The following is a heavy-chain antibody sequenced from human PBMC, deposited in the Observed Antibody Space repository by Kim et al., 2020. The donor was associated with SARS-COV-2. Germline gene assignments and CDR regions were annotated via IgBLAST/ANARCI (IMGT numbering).Heavy chain of an antibody. CDR2: INHSGST. CDR1: GGSFSGYY. J-gene: IGHJ5*02. D-gene: IGHD3-3*01. Sequence: SETLSLTCAVYGGSFSGYYWSWIRQPPGKGLEWIGEINHSGSTNYNPSLKSRVTISVDTSKNQFSLKLSSVTAADTAVYYCARGNVEYYDFWSGYFEPWFGPWGQGTLVTVSS. CDR3: ARGNVEYYDFWSGYFEPWFGP. V-gene: IGHV4-34*01.